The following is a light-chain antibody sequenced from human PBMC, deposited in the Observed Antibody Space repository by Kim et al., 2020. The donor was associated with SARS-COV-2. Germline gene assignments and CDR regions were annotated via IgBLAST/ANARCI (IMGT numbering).Light chain of an antibody. CDR1: SRNIGSYDF. CDR3: GSYAGNSNII. Sequence: QSALTQPPSASGSPGQSVTISCTGTSRNIGSYDFVSWYQHHPDKAPKLIIYEVNKRSSGVPDRFSGSKSGDTASLTVSGLQAEDEADYFCGSYAGNSNIIFGGGTQLTVL. V-gene: IGLV2-8*01. CDR2: EVN. J-gene: IGLJ2*01.